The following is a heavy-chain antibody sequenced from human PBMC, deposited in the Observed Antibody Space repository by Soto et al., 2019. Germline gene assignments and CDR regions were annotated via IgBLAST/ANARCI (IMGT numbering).Heavy chain of an antibody. CDR2: IYDSGST. CDR1: GGSVSSGSHY. D-gene: IGHD2-15*01. Sequence: QVQLQESGPGLVKPSETLSLSCSVSGGSVSSGSHYWSWIRQPPGKGLEWIGFIYDSGSTHYNPSLKSRGTISLNTSKNQFSLKLSSVTAADTAVYYCAGRSGEGWFDPWGQGTLVTVSS. J-gene: IGHJ5*02. V-gene: IGHV4-61*01. CDR3: AGRSGEGWFDP.